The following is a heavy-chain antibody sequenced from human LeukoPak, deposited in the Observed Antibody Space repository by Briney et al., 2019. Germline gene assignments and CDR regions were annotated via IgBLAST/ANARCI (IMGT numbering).Heavy chain of an antibody. D-gene: IGHD4-17*01. J-gene: IGHJ3*02. CDR1: GFTFDDYA. CDR2: ISWNSGSI. CDR3: ATPGKNHYGDYGPI. Sequence: PGGSLRLSCAASGFTFDDYAMHWVRQAPGKGLEWVSGISWNSGSIGYADSVKGRFTISRDNAKNSLYLQMNSLRAEDTAVYYCATPGKNHYGDYGPIWGQGTMVTVSS. V-gene: IGHV3-9*01.